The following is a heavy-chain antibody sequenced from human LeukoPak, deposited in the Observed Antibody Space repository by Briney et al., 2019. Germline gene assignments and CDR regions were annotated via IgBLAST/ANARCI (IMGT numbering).Heavy chain of an antibody. V-gene: IGHV1-69*02. CDR3: ATRYSSGWYYFDY. J-gene: IGHJ4*02. D-gene: IGHD6-19*01. Sequence: SVKVSCKASCGTFSSYTISWVRQAPGQGLEWMGRIIPILGIANYAQKFQGRVTITADKSTSTAYMELSSLRSEDTAVYYCATRYSSGWYYFDYWGQGTLVTVSS. CDR1: CGTFSSYT. CDR2: IIPILGIA.